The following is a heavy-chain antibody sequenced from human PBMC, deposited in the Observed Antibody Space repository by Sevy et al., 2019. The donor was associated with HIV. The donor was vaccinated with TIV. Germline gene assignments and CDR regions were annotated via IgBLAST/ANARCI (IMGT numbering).Heavy chain of an antibody. CDR1: GFTFSSYA. V-gene: IGHV3-23*01. D-gene: IGHD3-16*02. J-gene: IGHJ4*02. CDR3: AKDPYDYVWGSYRPPDY. CDR2: ISGCGGST. Sequence: GGSLRLSCAASGFTFSSYAMSWVRQAPGKGLEWVSAISGCGGSTYYADSVKGRFTISRDYSKNTLYLQMNSLRAEDTAVYYCAKDPYDYVWGSYRPPDYWGQGTLVTVSS.